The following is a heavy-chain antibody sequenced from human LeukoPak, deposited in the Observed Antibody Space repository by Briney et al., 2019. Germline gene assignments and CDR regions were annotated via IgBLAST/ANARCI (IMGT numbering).Heavy chain of an antibody. Sequence: PGGSLRLSCAASGFPFSSYSMIWVRQAPGKGLEGVSYLSRSSSTLYYADSVKGRFNISRDKAKNSLYLQMNSLRAEDTAVYYCARGDGYNLVRVGGVWSSLWVTRWGMDVWGKGTTVTVSS. CDR1: GFPFSSYS. J-gene: IGHJ6*04. D-gene: IGHD5-24*01. CDR2: LSRSSSTL. CDR3: ARGDGYNLVRVGGVWSSLWVTRWGMDV. V-gene: IGHV3-48*01.